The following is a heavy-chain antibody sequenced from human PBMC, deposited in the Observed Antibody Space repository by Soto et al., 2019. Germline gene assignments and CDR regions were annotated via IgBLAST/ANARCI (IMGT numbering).Heavy chain of an antibody. CDR1: GYTLTELS. CDR3: ATSRYCSSTSCYNWFDP. D-gene: IGHD2-2*01. J-gene: IGHJ5*02. Sequence: QVQLVQSGAEVNKPGASVKVSCKVSGYTLTELSRHWVRQAPGKGLEWMGGFDPEDGETIYAQKFQGRVTMTEDTSTDTAYMELSSLRSEDTAAYYCATSRYCSSTSCYNWFDPWGQGTLVTVSS. V-gene: IGHV1-24*01. CDR2: FDPEDGET.